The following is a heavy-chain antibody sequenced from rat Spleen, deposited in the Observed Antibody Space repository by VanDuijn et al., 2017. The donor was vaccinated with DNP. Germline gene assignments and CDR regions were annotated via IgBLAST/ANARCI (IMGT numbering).Heavy chain of an antibody. CDR3: AVQLGVFDN. CDR1: GYSITSNY. V-gene: IGHV3-1*01. CDR2: ISYSGST. D-gene: IGHD5-1*01. J-gene: IGHJ2*01. Sequence: EVQLQESGPGLVKPSQSLSLTCSVSGYSITSNYWGWIRKFPGNKMEYIGHISYSGSTNYNPLLKSRISISRDTSKNQFFLQIDSVTTEDTATYYCAVQLGVFDNWGQGIMVTVSS.